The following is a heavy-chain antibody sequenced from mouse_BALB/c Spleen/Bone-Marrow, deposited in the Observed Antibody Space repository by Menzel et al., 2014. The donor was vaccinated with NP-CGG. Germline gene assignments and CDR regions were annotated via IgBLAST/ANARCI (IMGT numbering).Heavy chain of an antibody. CDR3: SWFAY. J-gene: IGHJ3*01. V-gene: IGHV6-6*02. CDR1: GFTFSNYW. CDR2: IRLKSNNYAT. Sequence: DVKVEESGGGLVQPGGSMKLSCVASGFTFSNYWMNWVRQSPEKGLEWVAEIRLKSNNYATHYAESVKGRFTISRDDSKSSVYLQMNNLRAEDTGIYYCSWFAYWGQGTLVTVSA.